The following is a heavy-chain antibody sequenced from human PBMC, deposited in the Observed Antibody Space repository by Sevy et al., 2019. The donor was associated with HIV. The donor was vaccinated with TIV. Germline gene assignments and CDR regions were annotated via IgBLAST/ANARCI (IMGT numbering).Heavy chain of an antibody. D-gene: IGHD3-22*01. CDR3: AGGGFDSRGSFDAFDI. V-gene: IGHV3-23*01. CDR1: GFTVVSYA. J-gene: IGHJ3*02. CDR2: IYGSGSTT. Sequence: GGSLRLSCKPSGFTVVSYAMNWVRQAPGKGLEWVSTIYGSGSTTYHADSLRGRFSISRDDSKNTLYLQMNSLKTEDTAVYYCAGGGFDSRGSFDAFDIWGQGTMVTVSS.